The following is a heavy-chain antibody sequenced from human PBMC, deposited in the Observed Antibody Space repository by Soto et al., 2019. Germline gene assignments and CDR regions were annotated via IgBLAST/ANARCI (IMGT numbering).Heavy chain of an antibody. CDR3: AINAERNAQKFDF. V-gene: IGHV1-69*13. D-gene: IGHD2-2*01. CDR2: IIPLFNAT. CDR1: GGIFKNFD. J-gene: IGHJ4*02. Sequence: SVKVSCKTSGGIFKNFDIGWVRQSPGQGLEWMGEIIPLFNATNYAQKFRGRVTVTADESTRTAYMELTRLTYDDTAVYFCAINAERNAQKFDFWGQGTLVTVSS.